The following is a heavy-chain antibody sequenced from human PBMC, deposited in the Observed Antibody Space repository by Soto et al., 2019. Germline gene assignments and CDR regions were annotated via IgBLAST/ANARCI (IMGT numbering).Heavy chain of an antibody. CDR2: IYYSGST. J-gene: IGHJ6*03. CDR3: ARQSGLWFGDPTPYYYYYMDV. CDR1: GGSISSSSYY. Sequence: SETLSLTCTVSGGSISSSSYYWGWIRQPPGKGLEWIGSIYYSGSTYYNPSLKSRVTISVDTSKNQFSLKLSSVTAADTAVYYCARQSGLWFGDPTPYYYYYMDVWGKGTTVTVSS. D-gene: IGHD3-10*01. V-gene: IGHV4-39*01.